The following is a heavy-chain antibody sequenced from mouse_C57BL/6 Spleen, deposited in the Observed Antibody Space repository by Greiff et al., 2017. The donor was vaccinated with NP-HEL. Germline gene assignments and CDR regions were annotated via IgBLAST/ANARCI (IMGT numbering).Heavy chain of an antibody. D-gene: IGHD2-3*01. V-gene: IGHV2-3*01. J-gene: IGHJ1*03. CDR3: AKGYYDGYPYWYFDV. CDR1: GFSLTSYG. Sequence: VHLVESGPGLVAPSQSLSITCTVSGFSLTSYGVSWVRQPPGKGLEWLGGIWGDGSTNYHLALISRLSISKDNSKSQVFLKLNILQTDDTATYYCAKGYYDGYPYWYFDVWGTGTTVTVSS. CDR2: IWGDGST.